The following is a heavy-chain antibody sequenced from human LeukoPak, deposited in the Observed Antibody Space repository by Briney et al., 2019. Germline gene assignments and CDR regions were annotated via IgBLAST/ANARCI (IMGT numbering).Heavy chain of an antibody. Sequence: GGSLRLSCVVSGYSFSSNMMTWVRQAPGKGLEWMATILPGGSESYRVDSVKGRSTISRDNAKNSLYLQMNSLRAEDTAVYYCMSAHGYWGQGTLVTVSS. CDR3: MSAHGY. J-gene: IGHJ4*02. CDR2: ILPGGSES. V-gene: IGHV3-7*01. CDR1: GYSFSSNM.